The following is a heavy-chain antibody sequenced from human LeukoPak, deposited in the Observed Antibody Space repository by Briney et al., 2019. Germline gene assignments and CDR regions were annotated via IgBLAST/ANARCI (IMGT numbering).Heavy chain of an antibody. D-gene: IGHD2-8*01. CDR3: AREVGLMVYALFRRNWFDP. J-gene: IGHJ5*02. CDR1: GFTFSNYA. CDR2: ISGSGGST. V-gene: IGHV3-23*01. Sequence: GGSLRLSCAASGFTFSNYAMSWVRQAPGKGLEWVSGISGSGGSTYYADSVKGRFTISRDNSKNTLYLQMNSLRAEDTAVYYCAREVGLMVYALFRRNWFDPWGQGTLVTVSS.